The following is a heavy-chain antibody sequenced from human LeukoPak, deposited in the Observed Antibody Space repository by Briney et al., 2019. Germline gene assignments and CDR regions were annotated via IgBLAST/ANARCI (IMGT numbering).Heavy chain of an antibody. CDR2: ISYDGSNK. CDR3: ARETNDNYYYYMDV. V-gene: IGHV3-30*04. D-gene: IGHD1-1*01. J-gene: IGHJ6*03. Sequence: GGSLRLSCAASGFTFSSYAMHWVRQAPGKGLEWVAVISYDGSNKYYADSVKGRFTISRDNFKNTLYLQMNSLRAEDTAVYYCARETNDNYYYYMDVWGKGTTVTVSS. CDR1: GFTFSSYA.